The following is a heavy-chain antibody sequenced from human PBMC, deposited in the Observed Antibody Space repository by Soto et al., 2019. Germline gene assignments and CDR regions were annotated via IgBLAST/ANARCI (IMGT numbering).Heavy chain of an antibody. V-gene: IGHV3-33*01. Sequence: GGSLRLSCAASGFTFIKYGMHWVRQAPGKGLEWVATIWYDGSKKYSADSVKGRFTISRDNSKDTLYLQMNSLRDDDTAVYYCARDEGSRYVDYWGQGTLVTVSS. CDR2: IWYDGSKK. J-gene: IGHJ4*02. D-gene: IGHD2-15*01. CDR1: GFTFIKYG. CDR3: ARDEGSRYVDY.